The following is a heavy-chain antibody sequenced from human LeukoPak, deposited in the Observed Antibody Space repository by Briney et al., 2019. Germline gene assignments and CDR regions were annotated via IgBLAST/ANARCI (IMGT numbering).Heavy chain of an antibody. CDR3: AKRDQQLAFDY. CDR1: GFTFRSYV. Sequence: GVSLRLSSAGSGFTFRSYVMTWVRQAPGKGLEWVSAISGSGGSTYYADSVKGRFTISRDNSRNTLYLQVNSLRAEDTAIYYCAKRDQQLAFDYWGQGTLVTVSS. CDR2: ISGSGGST. D-gene: IGHD6-13*01. V-gene: IGHV3-23*01. J-gene: IGHJ4*02.